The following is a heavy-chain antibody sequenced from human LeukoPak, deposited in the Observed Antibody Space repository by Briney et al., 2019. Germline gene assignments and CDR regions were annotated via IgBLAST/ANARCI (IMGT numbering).Heavy chain of an antibody. Sequence: GGSLRLSCAASGFTFSSYAMSWVRQAPGKGLEWVSAISGSGGSTYYADSVKGRFTISRDNSKNTLYLQMNSLRAEDTAVYYCAKYLYSYYYYGMDVWGQGTTVTVTS. CDR3: AKYLYSYYYYGMDV. J-gene: IGHJ6*02. V-gene: IGHV3-23*01. CDR1: GFTFSSYA. D-gene: IGHD2-15*01. CDR2: ISGSGGST.